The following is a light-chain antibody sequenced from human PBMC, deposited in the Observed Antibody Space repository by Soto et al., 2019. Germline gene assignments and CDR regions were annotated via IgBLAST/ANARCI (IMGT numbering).Light chain of an antibody. CDR2: AAS. CDR1: QSVSSSY. Sequence: EIVLTQSPGTLSLSPGERATLSCRASQSVSSSYLAWYQQKPGQAPRLLMSAASNRATGIPDRFSGSGSGTDFTLTISRLEAEDFAVYYCQQSSSSPITFGQGTRLEMK. CDR3: QQSSSSPIT. J-gene: IGKJ5*01. V-gene: IGKV3-20*01.